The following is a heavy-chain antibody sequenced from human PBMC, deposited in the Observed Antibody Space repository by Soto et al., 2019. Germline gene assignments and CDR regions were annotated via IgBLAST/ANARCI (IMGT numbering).Heavy chain of an antibody. CDR2: ISSNGGST. CDR1: GFTFSSYA. J-gene: IGHJ4*02. V-gene: IGHV3-64*01. Sequence: VQLVESGGGLVQPGGSLRLSCAASGFTFSSYAMHWVRQAPGKGLEYVSAISSNGGSTYYANSVKGRFTISRDNSKNTLYLQMGSLRAEDMAVYYCARGFKSGYYGDYPGLFDYWGQGTLVTVSS. CDR3: ARGFKSGYYGDYPGLFDY. D-gene: IGHD4-17*01.